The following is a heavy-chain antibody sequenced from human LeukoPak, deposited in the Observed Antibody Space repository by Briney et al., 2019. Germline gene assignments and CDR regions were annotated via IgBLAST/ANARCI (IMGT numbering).Heavy chain of an antibody. J-gene: IGHJ4*02. Sequence: GGSLRLSCAASGFTFDDYAMHWVRQAPGKGLEWVSGISWNSGSIGYADSVKGRFTISRDNAKNSLYLQMNSLRAEDTALYYCATFRSSSWRPGYFDYWGQGTLVTVSS. CDR1: GFTFDDYA. V-gene: IGHV3-9*01. CDR3: ATFRSSSWRPGYFDY. CDR2: ISWNSGSI. D-gene: IGHD6-13*01.